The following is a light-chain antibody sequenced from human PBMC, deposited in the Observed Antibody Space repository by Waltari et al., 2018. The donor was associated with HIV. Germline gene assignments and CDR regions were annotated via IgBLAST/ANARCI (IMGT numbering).Light chain of an antibody. CDR2: KAS. CDR3: QQYNSYPYT. V-gene: IGKV1-5*03. Sequence: DIHMIQSPSTRSAAVVDRVTITCWASSSISSWLSWYQQKPGKAPKLLIYKASSLESGVPSRFSGSGSGTEFTLTISSLQPDDVATYYCQQYNSYPYTFGQGTKLEIK. J-gene: IGKJ2*01. CDR1: SSISSW.